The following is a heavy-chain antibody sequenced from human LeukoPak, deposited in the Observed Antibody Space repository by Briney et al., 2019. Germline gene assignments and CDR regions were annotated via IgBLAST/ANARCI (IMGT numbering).Heavy chain of an antibody. Sequence: GGSLRLSCAASGFTFSSYAMSWVRQAPGKGLEWDSAISGSGGSTYYADSVKGRFTISRDNSKNTLYLQMNSLRAEDTAVYYCAKGAHSGSYSRPPYFDYWGQGTLVTVSS. J-gene: IGHJ4*02. CDR1: GFTFSSYA. CDR2: ISGSGGST. CDR3: AKGAHSGSYSRPPYFDY. V-gene: IGHV3-23*01. D-gene: IGHD1-26*01.